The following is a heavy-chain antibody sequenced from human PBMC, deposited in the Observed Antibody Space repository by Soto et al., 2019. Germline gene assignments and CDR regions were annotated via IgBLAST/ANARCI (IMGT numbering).Heavy chain of an antibody. V-gene: IGHV4-39*01. CDR2: IYYSGST. J-gene: IGHJ6*02. D-gene: IGHD3-3*01. CDR1: GGSISSSSYY. Sequence: SETLSLTCTVSGGSISSSSYYWGWIRQPPGKGLEWIGSIYYSGSTYYNPSLKSRVTISVDTSKNQFSLKLSSVTAADTAVYYCARHTLNGFLEWLTCYYYGMDVWGQGTTVTVSS. CDR3: ARHTLNGFLEWLTCYYYGMDV.